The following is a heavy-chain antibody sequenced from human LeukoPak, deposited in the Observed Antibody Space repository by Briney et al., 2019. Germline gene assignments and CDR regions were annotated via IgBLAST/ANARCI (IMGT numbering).Heavy chain of an antibody. D-gene: IGHD3-3*01. J-gene: IGHJ5*02. Sequence: SETLSLTCAVYGGSFSGYYWSWIRQPPGKGLEWIGEINHSGSTNYNPSLKSRVTISVDTSKNQFSLKLSSVTAADTAVYYCARRAGFWSGKNWFDPWGQGTLVTVSS. CDR1: GGSFSGYY. V-gene: IGHV4-34*01. CDR3: ARRAGFWSGKNWFDP. CDR2: INHSGST.